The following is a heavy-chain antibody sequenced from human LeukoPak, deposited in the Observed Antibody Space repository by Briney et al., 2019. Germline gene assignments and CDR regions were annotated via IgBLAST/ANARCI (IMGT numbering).Heavy chain of an antibody. J-gene: IGHJ3*02. CDR2: ISGSGGST. Sequence: GGSLRLSCAASGFTFSSYGMSWVRQAPGKGLEWVSAISGSGGSTYYADSVKGRFTISRDNSKNTLYLQMNSLRAEDTAVYYCAKDGPDYYGSVYDAFDIWGQGTMVTVSS. CDR1: GFTFSSYG. D-gene: IGHD3-10*01. CDR3: AKDGPDYYGSVYDAFDI. V-gene: IGHV3-23*01.